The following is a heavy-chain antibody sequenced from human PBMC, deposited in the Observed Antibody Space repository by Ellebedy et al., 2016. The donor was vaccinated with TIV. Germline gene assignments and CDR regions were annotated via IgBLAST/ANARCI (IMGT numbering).Heavy chain of an antibody. Sequence: GGSLRLSXAASGFTFDDYAMHWVRQAPGKGLEWVSGISWNSGSIGYADSVKGRFTISRDNAKNSLYLQMNSLRAEDTALYYCAKDLYGSGSLDYWGQGTLVTVSS. V-gene: IGHV3-9*01. CDR2: ISWNSGSI. J-gene: IGHJ4*02. CDR1: GFTFDDYA. D-gene: IGHD3-10*01. CDR3: AKDLYGSGSLDY.